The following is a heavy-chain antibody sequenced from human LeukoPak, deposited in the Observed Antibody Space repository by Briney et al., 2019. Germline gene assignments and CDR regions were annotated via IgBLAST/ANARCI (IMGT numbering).Heavy chain of an antibody. CDR2: ITTSATFI. J-gene: IGHJ4*02. Sequence: PGGSLRLSCAASGFTFTDYCMHWVRQAPGKGLEWVASITTSATFIYYADSVKGRYTISRDNAKNSLYLQMNSLRAEDTAVYYCGRDQVVTTMDLDYWGQGTLVTVSS. CDR1: GFTFTDYC. V-gene: IGHV3-21*06. D-gene: IGHD4-23*01. CDR3: GRDQVVTTMDLDY.